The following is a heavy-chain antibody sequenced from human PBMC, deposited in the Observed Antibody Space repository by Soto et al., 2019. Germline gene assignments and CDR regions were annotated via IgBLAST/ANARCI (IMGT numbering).Heavy chain of an antibody. CDR2: IYYSGST. D-gene: IGHD4-17*01. CDR3: ARRYGVYFAY. Sequence: QVQLQESGPGLVKPSETLSLTCTVSGGSISSYYWSWIRQPPGKGLEWIGYIYYSGSTNYNPSLKGRVTISVDTSKNQFSLKLSSVTAADPAVYYCARRYGVYFAYWGQGTLVTVSS. CDR1: GGSISSYY. V-gene: IGHV4-59*08. J-gene: IGHJ4*02.